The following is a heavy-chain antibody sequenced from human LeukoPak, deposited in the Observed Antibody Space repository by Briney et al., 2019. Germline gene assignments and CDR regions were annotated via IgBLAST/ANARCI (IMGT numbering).Heavy chain of an antibody. CDR3: ARVSSARWLQSWDY. Sequence: ASVKVSCKASGYTFTGYYMHWVRQAPGQGLEWMGWINPNSGGTNYAQKFQGRVTMTRDTSISTAYMELSRLRSDDTAVYYCARVSSARWLQSWDYWGQGTLVTVSS. CDR2: INPNSGGT. CDR1: GYTFTGYY. J-gene: IGHJ4*02. V-gene: IGHV1-2*02. D-gene: IGHD5-24*01.